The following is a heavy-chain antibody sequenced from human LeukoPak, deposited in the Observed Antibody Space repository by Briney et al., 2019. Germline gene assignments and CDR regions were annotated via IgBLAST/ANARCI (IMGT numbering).Heavy chain of an antibody. CDR2: IYYSGNT. Sequence: PSETLSLTCPVSAVSISSSNSYWGWLRQPPGKGLEGIARIYYSGNTYNNASPKTQFSLSIQTSKNRFTLNLTSVTAAVTAVYYCARQTGSGLFILPGGQGTLVSVSS. J-gene: IGHJ4*02. V-gene: IGHV4-39*01. CDR3: ARQTGSGLFILP. D-gene: IGHD3/OR15-3a*01. CDR1: AVSISSSNSY.